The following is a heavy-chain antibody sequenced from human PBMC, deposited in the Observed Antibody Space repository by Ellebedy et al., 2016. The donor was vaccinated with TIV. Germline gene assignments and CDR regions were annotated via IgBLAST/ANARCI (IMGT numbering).Heavy chain of an antibody. D-gene: IGHD2-15*01. J-gene: IGHJ3*02. CDR1: GFTFSDYY. Sequence: GESLKISCAASGFTFSDYYMSWNRQAPGKGLGWVSYISSCSNYTNYADSGKGRFTISRDNAKNSLYLQMNSLRAEDTAVYYCERETKLVVGAATSWDAFDIWGQGTMVTVSS. CDR2: ISSCSNYT. V-gene: IGHV3-11*06. CDR3: ERETKLVVGAATSWDAFDI.